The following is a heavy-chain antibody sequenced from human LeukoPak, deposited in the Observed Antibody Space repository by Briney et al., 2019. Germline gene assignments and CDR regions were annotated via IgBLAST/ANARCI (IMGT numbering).Heavy chain of an antibody. CDR3: ARGSAVITFGGVIARAFDY. D-gene: IGHD3-16*02. J-gene: IGHJ4*02. CDR2: INHSGST. CDR1: GGSFSGYY. V-gene: IGHV4-34*01. Sequence: PSETLSPTCAVYGGSFSGYYWSWIRQPPGKGLEWIGEINHSGSTNYNPSLKSRVTISVDTSKNQFSLKLSSVTAADTAVYYCARGSAVITFGGVIARAFDYWGQGTLVTVSS.